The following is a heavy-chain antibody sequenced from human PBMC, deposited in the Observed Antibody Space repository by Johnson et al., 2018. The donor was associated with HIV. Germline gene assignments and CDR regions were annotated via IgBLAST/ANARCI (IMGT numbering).Heavy chain of an antibody. CDR1: GFTVSSNY. J-gene: IGHJ3*02. Sequence: QMLLVESGGGLVQPGGSLRLSCAASGFTVSSNYMSWVRQAPGKGLEWVAVISYDGSNKYYADSVKGRFTISRDNSKNTLYLQMNSLRAEDTAVYYCAKIKGSSDAFDIWGQGTMVTVSS. CDR3: AKIKGSSDAFDI. D-gene: IGHD6-6*01. V-gene: IGHV3-30*18. CDR2: ISYDGSNK.